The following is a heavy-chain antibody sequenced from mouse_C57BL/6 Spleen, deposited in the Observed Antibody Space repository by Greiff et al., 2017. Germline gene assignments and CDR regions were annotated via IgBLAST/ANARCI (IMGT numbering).Heavy chain of an antibody. CDR2: IDPSDSET. D-gene: IGHD1-1*01. V-gene: IGHV1-52*01. CDR1: GYTFTSYW. Sequence: VQLKQPGAELVRPGSSVKLSCKASGYTFTSYWMHWVKQRPIQGLEWIGNIDPSDSETHYNQKFKDKATLTVDKSSSTAYMQLSSLTSEDSAVYYCARSITTVVATYWYFDVWGTGTTVTVSS. CDR3: ARSITTVVATYWYFDV. J-gene: IGHJ1*03.